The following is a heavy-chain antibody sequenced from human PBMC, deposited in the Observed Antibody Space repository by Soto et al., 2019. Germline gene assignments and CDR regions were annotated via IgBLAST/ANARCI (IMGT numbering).Heavy chain of an antibody. CDR1: GNSINRGFYY. CDR3: SRYGYSYSARFFDY. CDR2: IYHTEST. J-gene: IGHJ4*02. V-gene: IGHV4-38-2*01. Sequence: SETLSLPCALSGNSINRGFYYWDCVLQPQGKGLGWIGSIYHTESTYYNPSLKSRVTMSVDSSKNQLSLKLSSMTAADTAVDCCSRYGYSYSARFFDYWGQRTRVTVCS. D-gene: IGHD5-18*01.